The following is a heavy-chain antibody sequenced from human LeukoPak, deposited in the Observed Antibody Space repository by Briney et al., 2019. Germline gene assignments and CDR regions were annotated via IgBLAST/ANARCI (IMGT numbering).Heavy chain of an antibody. Sequence: SVKVSCKASGGSFSNFAISWVRQAPGQGFEWLGGIFGTVTYAPNFQGRVSFTTDESTSTAYMELSGLTSEDTAVYHFVAQLVDAPPTFDYWGQGTLVTVSS. CDR1: GGSFSNFA. J-gene: IGHJ4*02. V-gene: IGHV1-69*05. D-gene: IGHD1-1*01. CDR2: IFGTV. CDR3: VAQLVDAPPTFDY.